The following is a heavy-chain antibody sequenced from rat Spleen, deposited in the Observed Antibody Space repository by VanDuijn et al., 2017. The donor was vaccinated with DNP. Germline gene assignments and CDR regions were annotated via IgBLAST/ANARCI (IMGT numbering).Heavy chain of an antibody. V-gene: IGHV3-1*01. CDR3: ARGLNYGGYIYSWYFDF. CDR1: GYSITSNY. CDR2: ISYSGNI. Sequence: EVQLQESGPGLVKPSQSLSLTCSVTGYSITSNYWGWIRKFPGNKMEWMGYISYSGNIRYNPSLKSRVSITRDTSKNQFFLQLNSVTTEDTATYYCARGLNYGGYIYSWYFDFWGPGTMVTVSS. D-gene: IGHD1-11*01. J-gene: IGHJ1*01.